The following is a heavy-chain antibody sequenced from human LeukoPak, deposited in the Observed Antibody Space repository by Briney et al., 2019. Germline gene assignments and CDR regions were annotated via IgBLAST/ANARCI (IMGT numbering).Heavy chain of an antibody. J-gene: IGHJ4*02. D-gene: IGHD6-19*01. CDR2: ISSSGSTI. CDR3: ARDLGSSGWVPLDY. Sequence: PGGSLRLSCAASGFTFSSYEMNWVRQAPGKGLEWVSYISSSGSTIYYADSVKGRFTISRDNAKNSLYLQMNSLRAEDTAVYYCARDLGSSGWVPLDYGGQGTLVTVSS. CDR1: GFTFSSYE. V-gene: IGHV3-48*03.